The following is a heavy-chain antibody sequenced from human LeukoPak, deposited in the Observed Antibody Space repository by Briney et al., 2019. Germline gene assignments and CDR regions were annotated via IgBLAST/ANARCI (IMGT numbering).Heavy chain of an antibody. CDR3: ATRVRGYSYGYLVY. J-gene: IGHJ4*02. V-gene: IGHV4-39*07. D-gene: IGHD5-18*01. Sequence: SETLSLTCTVSGGSISSSSYYWGWIRQPPGKGLEWIGSIYYSGSTYYNPSLKSRVTISVDTSKNQFSLKLSSVTAADTAVYCCATRVRGYSYGYLVYWGQGTLVTVSS. CDR2: IYYSGST. CDR1: GGSISSSSYY.